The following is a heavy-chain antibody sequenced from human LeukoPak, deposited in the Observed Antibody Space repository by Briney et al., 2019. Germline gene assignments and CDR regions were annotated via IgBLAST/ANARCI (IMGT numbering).Heavy chain of an antibody. CDR2: ISTRSSFT. CDR1: GFTFSTYS. Sequence: PGGSLRLSCAASGFTFSTYSMNWVRQAPGKGLEWVSSISTRSSFTYFADSVMGRFTISRDDTNNFLYLQMNSLRAEDTAVYYCAREAPGGSYYFDYWGQGTLVTVSS. J-gene: IGHJ4*02. V-gene: IGHV3-21*01. D-gene: IGHD1-26*01. CDR3: AREAPGGSYYFDY.